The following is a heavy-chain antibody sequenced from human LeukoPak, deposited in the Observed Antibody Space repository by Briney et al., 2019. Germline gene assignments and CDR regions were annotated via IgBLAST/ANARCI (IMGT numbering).Heavy chain of an antibody. D-gene: IGHD6-13*01. CDR2: INSDGSST. CDR1: GFTFSSYL. Sequence: PGGSLRLSCAASGFTFSSYLMHWVRQAPGKGLVWVSRINSDGSSTSYADSVKGRFTISRDNAKNTLYLQMNSLRAEDTAVYYCARDQEGSSWYQPQNYYYYGMDVWGQGTTVTVSS. J-gene: IGHJ6*02. CDR3: ARDQEGSSWYQPQNYYYYGMDV. V-gene: IGHV3-74*01.